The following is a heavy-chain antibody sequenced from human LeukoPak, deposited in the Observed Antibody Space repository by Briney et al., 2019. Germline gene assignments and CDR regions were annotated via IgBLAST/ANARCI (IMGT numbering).Heavy chain of an antibody. CDR2: IYPGDSET. D-gene: IGHD6-13*01. CDR1: GYTSYW. CDR3: ARWYSSNWYFDN. J-gene: IGHJ4*02. V-gene: IGHV5-51*01. Sequence: GESLKISCKGSGYTSYWIGWVRQMPGKGLEWMGIIYPGDSETRYSPSFQGQVTISADKSISTAYLQWSSLKASDTAMYYCARWYSSNWYFDNWGQGTLVTVSS.